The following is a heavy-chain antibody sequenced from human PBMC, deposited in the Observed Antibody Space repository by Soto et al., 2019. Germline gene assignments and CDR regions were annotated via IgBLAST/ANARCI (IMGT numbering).Heavy chain of an antibody. CDR2: ISNSGGNT. D-gene: IGHD3-9*01. V-gene: IGHV3-23*01. CDR1: GFTFSSYA. Sequence: EVQLLESGGGLVQPGGSLRLSCAASGFTFSSYAMSWVRQAPGKGLEWVSAISNSGGNTYYADSVKGRFTISRDNSKNALYLQMSSLRAEDTAVYYCARENYDFLTGYRGHFDYWGQGTLVTVSS. CDR3: ARENYDFLTGYRGHFDY. J-gene: IGHJ4*02.